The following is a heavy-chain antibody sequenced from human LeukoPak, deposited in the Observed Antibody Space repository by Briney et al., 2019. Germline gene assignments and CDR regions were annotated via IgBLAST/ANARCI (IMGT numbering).Heavy chain of an antibody. J-gene: IGHJ3*02. V-gene: IGHV4-38-2*01. D-gene: IGHD2-2*01. CDR3: ARQRYHGAAFDI. CDR1: GYSISSGYY. Sequence: SETLSLTCAVSGYSISSGYYWGWIRQPPGKGLEWIGSIYHSGSTYYNPSLKSRVTISVDTSKNQFSLKLSSVTAADTAVYYCARQRYHGAAFDIWGQGTMVTVSS. CDR2: IYHSGST.